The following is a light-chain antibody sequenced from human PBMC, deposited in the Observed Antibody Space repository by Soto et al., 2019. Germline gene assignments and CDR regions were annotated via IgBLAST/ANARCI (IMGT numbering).Light chain of an antibody. V-gene: IGKV3-15*01. CDR1: QGVFSS. CDR3: QQYNYFSA. Sequence: DIVLTQSPSTLSSSPGERATLTCGASQGVFSSLAWYQQRPGKAPKLLMFDSSTWATGIPYRFSGSGSGTEFTLTISSLQSDDSAAYYCQQYNYFSAFGQGTKV. CDR2: DSS. J-gene: IGKJ1*01.